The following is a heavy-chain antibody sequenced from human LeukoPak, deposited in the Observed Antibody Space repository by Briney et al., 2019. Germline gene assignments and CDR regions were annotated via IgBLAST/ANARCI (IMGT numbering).Heavy chain of an antibody. CDR3: ARVDIVAAGPNYYYGMDV. CDR2: IYYSGST. D-gene: IGHD5-12*01. V-gene: IGHV4-59*01. Sequence: SETLSLTCTVSGGSISSYYWSWIRQPPGKGLEWIGYIYYSGSTNYNPSLKSRVTISVDTSKNQFSLKLSSVTAADTAVYYCARVDIVAAGPNYYYGMDVWGKGTTFTVSS. J-gene: IGHJ6*04. CDR1: GGSISSYY.